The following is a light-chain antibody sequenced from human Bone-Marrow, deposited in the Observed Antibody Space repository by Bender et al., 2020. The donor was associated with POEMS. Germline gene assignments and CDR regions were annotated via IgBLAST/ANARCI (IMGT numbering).Light chain of an antibody. CDR3: AAYTGTTVV. CDR2: GNR. CDR1: YSNFGAGFD. Sequence: QSVLTQPPSVSGAPGQRVTISCTGTYSNFGAGFDVHWYQQFPGTAPKLLIYGNRNRASGVPDRFSGSKSGTSASLAITGLQADDEADYYCAAYTGTTVVFGGGTKLTVL. J-gene: IGLJ2*01. V-gene: IGLV1-40*01.